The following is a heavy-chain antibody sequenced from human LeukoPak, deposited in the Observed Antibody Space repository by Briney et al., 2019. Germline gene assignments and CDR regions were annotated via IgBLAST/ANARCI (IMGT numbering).Heavy chain of an antibody. V-gene: IGHV1-69*04. D-gene: IGHD2-2*01. CDR3: ARIYCSSTSCPYYFDY. J-gene: IGHJ4*02. CDR2: IIPILGIA. Sequence: ASVKVSCKASGGTFSSYAISWVRQAPGQGLEWMGRIIPILGIANYAQKFQGRVTITADKSTSTAYMELSSLRSEDTAVYYCARIYCSSTSCPYYFDYWGQGTLVTVSS. CDR1: GGTFSSYA.